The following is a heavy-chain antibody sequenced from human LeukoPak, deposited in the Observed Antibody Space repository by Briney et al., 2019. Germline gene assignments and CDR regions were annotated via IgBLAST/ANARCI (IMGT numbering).Heavy chain of an antibody. CDR2: VYSSGSP. D-gene: IGHD6-25*01. V-gene: IGHV4-61*08. CDR3: ASVSVSSAGYHFYYHGMDV. J-gene: IGHJ6*04. Sequence: SETLSLTCTVSGGSVNNGGYFWNWIRQSPGTGPEWLGYVYSSGSPNYNPSLRSRVSMSVDTSKNQFSLKLSSVTAADTAVYYCASVSVSSAGYHFYYHGMDVWGKGTTVIVSS. CDR1: GGSVNNGGYF.